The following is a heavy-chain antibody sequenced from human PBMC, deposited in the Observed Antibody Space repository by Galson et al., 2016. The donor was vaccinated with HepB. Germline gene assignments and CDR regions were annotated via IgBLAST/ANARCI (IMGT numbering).Heavy chain of an antibody. CDR2: INPGNGNT. J-gene: IGHJ4*02. Sequence: SVKVSCKASGYTFTSNYIHWVRQAPGQGLEWLAWINPGNGNTKHSQNVQARVSITRDTSATTVYMELSSLTSEDTAVYYCARGSGTSWFDYWGQGTLVTVSS. V-gene: IGHV1-3*01. CDR3: ARGSGTSWFDY. D-gene: IGHD6-13*01. CDR1: GYTFTSNY.